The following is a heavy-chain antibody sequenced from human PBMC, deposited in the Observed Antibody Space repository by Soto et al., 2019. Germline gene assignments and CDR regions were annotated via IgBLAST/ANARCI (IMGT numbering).Heavy chain of an antibody. V-gene: IGHV7-4-1*01. Sequence: AAAKISSTSSEYSFTSYTLNWVLQAPGQGLELMGWINTHTGNPTYAQGFTGRFVFSLDPSVSTAYLRTCSLRAEDTAVYYFAREGAFTKGGGNLDYSYYMDVWGKGTTVTVS. CDR2: INTHTGNP. D-gene: IGHD2-8*01. CDR1: EYSFTSYT. CDR3: AREGAFTKGGGNLDYSYYMDV. J-gene: IGHJ6*03.